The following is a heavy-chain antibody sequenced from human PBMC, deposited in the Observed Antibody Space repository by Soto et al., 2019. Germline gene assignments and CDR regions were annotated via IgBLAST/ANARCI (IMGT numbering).Heavy chain of an antibody. CDR3: ARDGRGGYTGDY. CDR2: ISSSSSYI. Sequence: EVQLVESGGGLVKPGGSLRLSCAASGFTFSKYSMNWVRQAPGKGLEWVSSISSSSSYIYYADSVKGRFTTSRDNGKNSLYQRMNSLRAEDTAVYYCARDGRGGYTGDYWGQGTLVTVSS. CDR1: GFTFSKYS. J-gene: IGHJ4*02. V-gene: IGHV3-21*01. D-gene: IGHD5-18*01.